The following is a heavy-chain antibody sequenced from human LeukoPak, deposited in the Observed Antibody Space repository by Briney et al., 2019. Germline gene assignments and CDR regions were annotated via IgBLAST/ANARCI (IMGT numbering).Heavy chain of an antibody. V-gene: IGHV1-18*04. CDR3: ARAYPRFLTPSDY. J-gene: IGHJ4*02. CDR1: GYTFTGYY. CDR2: ISAYNGNT. Sequence: ASVKVSCKASGYTFTGYYMHWVRQAPGQGLEWMGWISAYNGNTNYAQKLQGRVTMTTDTSTSTAYMELRSLRSDDTAVYYCARAYPRFLTPSDYWGQGTLVTVSS.